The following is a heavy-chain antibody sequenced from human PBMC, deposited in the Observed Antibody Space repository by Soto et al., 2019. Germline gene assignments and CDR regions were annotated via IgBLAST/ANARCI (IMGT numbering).Heavy chain of an antibody. CDR2: ISYDGSSK. D-gene: IGHD6-19*01. J-gene: IGHJ4*01. CDR3: AKVRSGWYGGAFDH. Sequence: QVKLAESGGGVVQPGKSLRLSCAASGFSLTTLGMHWVRQAPGKGLEWVALISYDGSSKYYADSVKGRFTVSRDVSENTLFLEMNSLRIEDTAAYYCAKVRSGWYGGAFDHWGHGTVVTVSS. V-gene: IGHV3-30*18. CDR1: GFSLTTLG.